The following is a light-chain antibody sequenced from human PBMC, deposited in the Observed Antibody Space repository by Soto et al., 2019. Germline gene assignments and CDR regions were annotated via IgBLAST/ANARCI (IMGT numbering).Light chain of an antibody. J-gene: IGLJ1*01. CDR1: SSDVGSYNY. CDR2: DVT. V-gene: IGLV2-14*01. Sequence: QSVLTQPASVSGSPVQSITISCTGTSSDVGSYNYVSWYQQHPVKAPKLMIYDVTNRPSGVSDRFSGSKSGNTASLTISGLQAEDEADYYCSSYTSSSTPYVFGTGTKVTVL. CDR3: SSYTSSSTPYV.